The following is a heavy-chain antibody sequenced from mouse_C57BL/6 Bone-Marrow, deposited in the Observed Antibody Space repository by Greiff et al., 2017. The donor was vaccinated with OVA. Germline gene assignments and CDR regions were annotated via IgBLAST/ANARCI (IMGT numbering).Heavy chain of an antibody. CDR1: GFTFSSYG. CDR2: ISSGGSYT. Sequence: EVQGVESGGDLVKPGGSLKLSCAASGFTFSSYGMSWVRQTPDKRLEWVATISSGGSYTYYPDSVKGRFTISRDNAKNTLYLQMSSLKSEDTAMDYCARQGSSYRFAYWGQGTLVTVSS. J-gene: IGHJ3*01. V-gene: IGHV5-6*01. D-gene: IGHD1-1*01. CDR3: ARQGSSYRFAY.